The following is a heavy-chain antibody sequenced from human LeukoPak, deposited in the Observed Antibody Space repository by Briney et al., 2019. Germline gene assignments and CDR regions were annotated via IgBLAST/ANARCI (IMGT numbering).Heavy chain of an antibody. CDR1: GFIFGSYA. CDR3: AKDDGYTDD. D-gene: IGHD5-24*01. CDR2: ISGSGAGT. J-gene: IGHJ4*02. V-gene: IGHV3-23*01. Sequence: PGRSLRLSCAASGFIFGSYAMSWVRQAPGKGLEWVSGISGSGAGTYYADSVKGRFAISRDNSKNTLYLHMSRLTAEDTAVYYCAKDDGYTDDWGQGALVTVSS.